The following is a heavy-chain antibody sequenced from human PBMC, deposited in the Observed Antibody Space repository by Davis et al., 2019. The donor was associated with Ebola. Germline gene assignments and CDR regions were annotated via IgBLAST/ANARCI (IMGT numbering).Heavy chain of an antibody. V-gene: IGHV3-7*01. CDR2: IKQDGSEK. Sequence: GESLKISCAASGFTFSSYWMSWVRQAPGKGLEWVANIKQDGSEKYYADSVKGRFTISRDNSKNTLYLQMNSLRAEDTAVYYCAKTTAQDYWGQGTLVTVSS. D-gene: IGHD4-11*01. CDR1: GFTFSSYW. J-gene: IGHJ4*02. CDR3: AKTTAQDY.